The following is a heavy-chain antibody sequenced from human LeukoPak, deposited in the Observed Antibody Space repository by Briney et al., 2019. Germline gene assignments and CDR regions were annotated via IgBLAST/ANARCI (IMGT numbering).Heavy chain of an antibody. Sequence: GGSLRLSCAASGFTVSSNYMSWARQAPGKGLEWVSVIYSGGSTYYADSVKGRFTISRDNSKNTLYLQMNSLRAEDTAVYYCARATRDGYCGYWGQGTLVTVSS. V-gene: IGHV3-53*01. CDR3: ARATRDGYCGY. CDR2: IYSGGST. CDR1: GFTVSSNY. D-gene: IGHD5-24*01. J-gene: IGHJ4*02.